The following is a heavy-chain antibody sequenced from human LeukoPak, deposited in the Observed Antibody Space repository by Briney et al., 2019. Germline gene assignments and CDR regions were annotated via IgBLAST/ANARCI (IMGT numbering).Heavy chain of an antibody. V-gene: IGHV3-9*01. D-gene: IGHD6-13*01. CDR2: ISWNSGSM. CDR3: AKASRYSSSSAHFDY. J-gene: IGHJ4*02. Sequence: GRSLRLSCAASGFTFDDYAMHWVRQAPGKGLEWVSGISWNSGSMGYADSVKGRFTISRDNAKNSLYLQMNSLRAEDTALYYCAKASRYSSSSAHFDYWGQGTLVTVSS. CDR1: GFTFDDYA.